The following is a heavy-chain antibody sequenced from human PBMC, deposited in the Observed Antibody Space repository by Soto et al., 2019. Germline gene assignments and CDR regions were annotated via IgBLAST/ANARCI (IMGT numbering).Heavy chain of an antibody. V-gene: IGHV4-39*01. D-gene: IGHD2-21*02. J-gene: IGHJ6*02. CDR3: ARLADCGGDCYSVYYYYGMDV. CDR1: GGSITSSSYY. Sequence: SETLSLTCTVSGGSITSSSYYWGWIRQPPGKGLEWIGEINHSGSTNYNTSLKSRVTISVDTSKNQFSLKLSSVTAADTAVYYCARLADCGGDCYSVYYYYGMDVWGQGTTVTVSS. CDR2: INHSGST.